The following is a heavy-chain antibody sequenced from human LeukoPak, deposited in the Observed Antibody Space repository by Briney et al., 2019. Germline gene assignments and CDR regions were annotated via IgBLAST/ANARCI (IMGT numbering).Heavy chain of an antibody. D-gene: IGHD3-16*01. Sequence: TGGSLILSCAASGFTFSTYGMHWVRQAPGKGLEWVVVISYDGSNKYYADSVKGRFTISRDNSKNTLYLQMNSLRAEDTAVYYCEGGALDYWGQGTLVTASS. CDR3: EGGALDY. CDR2: ISYDGSNK. V-gene: IGHV3-30*03. J-gene: IGHJ4*02. CDR1: GFTFSTYG.